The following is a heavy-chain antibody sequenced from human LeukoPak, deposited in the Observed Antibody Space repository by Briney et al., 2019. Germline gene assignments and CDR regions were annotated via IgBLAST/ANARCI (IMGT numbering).Heavy chain of an antibody. Sequence: PGGSLRLSCAASGFTFSSYAMSWVRQAPGKGLEWVSVIYSGGSTHYAGSVKGRLTISRDNSKNTVYLQMNSLRAEDTAVYHCARAPYSSSWYFDYWGQGTLVTVSS. J-gene: IGHJ4*02. CDR2: IYSGGST. CDR1: GFTFSSYA. V-gene: IGHV3-66*01. D-gene: IGHD6-13*01. CDR3: ARAPYSSSWYFDY.